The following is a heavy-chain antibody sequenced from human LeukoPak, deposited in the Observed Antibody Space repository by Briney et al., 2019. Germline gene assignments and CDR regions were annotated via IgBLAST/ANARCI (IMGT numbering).Heavy chain of an antibody. J-gene: IGHJ6*03. CDR2: IYTSGST. V-gene: IGHV4-61*02. Sequence: SETLSLTCTVSGGSISSGSYYWSWIRQPPGKGLEWIGRIYTSGSTNYNPSLKSRVTISVDTSKNQFSLKLSSVTAADTAVYYCARGGLLWFGELAMDVWGKGTTVTVSS. CDR3: ARGGLLWFGELAMDV. D-gene: IGHD3-10*01. CDR1: GGSISSGSYY.